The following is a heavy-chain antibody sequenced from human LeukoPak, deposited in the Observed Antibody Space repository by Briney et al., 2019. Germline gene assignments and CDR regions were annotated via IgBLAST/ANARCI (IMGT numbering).Heavy chain of an antibody. J-gene: IGHJ4*02. CDR3: AREAIAAGKNFDY. D-gene: IGHD6-25*01. Sequence: ASVNVSCKASGYAIISHYMHWVREAPGQGLEWMGTIHPDGDTTTYAQKFQGRVTMTRDTSTSRVYMDLSSLRSEDTAVYYCAREAIAAGKNFDYWGQGTLVTVSS. CDR1: GYAIISHY. V-gene: IGHV1-46*01. CDR2: IHPDGDTT.